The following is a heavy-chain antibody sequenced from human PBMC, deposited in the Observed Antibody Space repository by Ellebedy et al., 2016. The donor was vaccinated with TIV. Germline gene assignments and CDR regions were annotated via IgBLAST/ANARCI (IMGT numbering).Heavy chain of an antibody. CDR2: ISSSSSTI. J-gene: IGHJ3*02. D-gene: IGHD6-19*01. CDR1: GFTFSSYS. CDR3: VRGWYSSGHCDVFAM. Sequence: GGSLRLSXAASGFTFSSYSMNWVRQAPGKGLEWVSYISSSSSTIYYADSVKGRFTISRDNAQNTVYLQMNSLRLEDTAVYYCVRGWYSSGHCDVFAMWGQGTIVTVSS. V-gene: IGHV3-48*01.